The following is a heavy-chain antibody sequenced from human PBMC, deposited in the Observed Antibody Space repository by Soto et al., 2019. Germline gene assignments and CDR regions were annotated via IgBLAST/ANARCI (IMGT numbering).Heavy chain of an antibody. V-gene: IGHV4-39*01. CDR2: IYYSGST. J-gene: IGHJ5*02. Sequence: QLQLQESGPGLVKPSETLSLTCTVSGGSISSSSYYWGWIRQPPGKGLEWIGSIYYSGSTYYNPSLKSRVTISVDTFKNQFSLKLSSVTAADTAVYYCARGPPARFREGVIVVVVAASDNWFDPWGQGTLVTVSS. CDR3: ARGPPARFREGVIVVVVAASDNWFDP. D-gene: IGHD2-15*01. CDR1: GGSISSSSYY.